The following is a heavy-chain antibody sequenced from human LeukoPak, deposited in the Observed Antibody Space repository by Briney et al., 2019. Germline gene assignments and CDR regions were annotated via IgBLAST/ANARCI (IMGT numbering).Heavy chain of an antibody. D-gene: IGHD2-15*01. Sequence: PSETLSLTCAVYGGSCSGYYWSWLRQPPGKGLEWIGEINHSGSTNYNPSLKSRVTISEDTSKNQFSLKLSSVTAADTAVYYCARRATAAANAFDIWGQGTMVTVSS. CDR3: ARRATAAANAFDI. CDR2: INHSGST. J-gene: IGHJ3*02. CDR1: GGSCSGYY. V-gene: IGHV4-34*01.